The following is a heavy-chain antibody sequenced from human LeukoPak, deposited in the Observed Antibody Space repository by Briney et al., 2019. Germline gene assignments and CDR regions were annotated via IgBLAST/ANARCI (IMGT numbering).Heavy chain of an antibody. CDR2: ITSDGRYK. V-gene: IGHV3-21*01. D-gene: IGHD3-22*01. J-gene: IGHJ4*02. CDR1: GFTFSNYN. CDR3: ARSTFYYDSSGYSSGHFDY. Sequence: GGSLRLSCAASGFTFSNYNMNWVRQAPGKSLEWVSSITSDGRYKYYVDSVRGRFTISRDNDKNSLFLQVDSLRAEDTAVYYCARSTFYYDSSGYSSGHFDYWGQGTLVTVSS.